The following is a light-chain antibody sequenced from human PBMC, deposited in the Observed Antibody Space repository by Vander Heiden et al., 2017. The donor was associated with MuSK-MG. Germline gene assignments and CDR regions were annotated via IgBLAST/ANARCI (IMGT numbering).Light chain of an antibody. CDR3: QHYGA. V-gene: IGKV3-15*01. Sequence: EIVMTQSPATLSVSPGERATLSCRASQSVSSNLAWYQQKPGQAPRLLIYGASTRATGIPARFSGSGSGTDFTLTISSLQSEDFAGYYCQHYGAFGQGTKLEIK. CDR2: GAS. J-gene: IGKJ2*01. CDR1: QSVSSN.